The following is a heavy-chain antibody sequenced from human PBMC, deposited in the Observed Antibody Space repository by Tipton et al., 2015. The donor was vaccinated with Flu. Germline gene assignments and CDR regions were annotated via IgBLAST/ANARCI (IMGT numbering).Heavy chain of an antibody. CDR3: AREKDSRGSEYFQQ. CDR1: GGSISSSSHY. J-gene: IGHJ1*01. CDR2: IYYTGYP. D-gene: IGHD6-19*01. V-gene: IGHV4-39*07. Sequence: TLSLTCTVSGGSISSSSHYWGWIRQAPGRGLEWVGSIYYTGYPYYNSSLKSRLAMSIDTSKKQFSLRLSSVTAADTAVYYCAREKDSRGSEYFQQWGQGTLVTVSS.